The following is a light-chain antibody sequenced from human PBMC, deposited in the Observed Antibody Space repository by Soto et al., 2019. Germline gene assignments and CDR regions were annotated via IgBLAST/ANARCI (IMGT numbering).Light chain of an antibody. J-gene: IGKJ2*01. CDR3: QQYGSSPYT. CDR2: GAS. CDR1: QSVSSTY. V-gene: IGKV3-20*01. Sequence: EFVLTQSPGTLSLSPGERATLSCRASQSVSSTYLAWYQQTPGRAPRLLIYGASSRATGIPDRFSGSGSGTDFTLTIRRLEPEDFAVYYCQQYGSSPYTFGQGTKVDIK.